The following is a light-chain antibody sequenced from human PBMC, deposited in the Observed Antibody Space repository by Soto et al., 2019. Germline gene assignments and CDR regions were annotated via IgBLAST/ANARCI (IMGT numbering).Light chain of an antibody. Sequence: DIQMTQSPSTLSASVGDRVTITCRASQRVTTWLAWYQQTPGKAPKLLIYDASRLESGVPSRFSGSGSGTEFTLTISSLQPDDFATYYCQEYSTFSFGPGTKVEIK. J-gene: IGKJ1*01. CDR3: QEYSTFS. V-gene: IGKV1-5*01. CDR2: DAS. CDR1: QRVTTW.